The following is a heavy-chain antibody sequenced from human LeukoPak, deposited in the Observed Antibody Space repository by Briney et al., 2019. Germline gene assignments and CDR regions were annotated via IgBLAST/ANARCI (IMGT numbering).Heavy chain of an antibody. CDR3: ARVRRPLASQYYLDY. Sequence: SETLSLTCTVSGASINTYYWSWIRQPPGKGLEWIGYIYYSGTTSYNPSLKTRVTISIDTSKNQFSLKLSSVTAADTAVYYCARVRRPLASQYYLDYWLQATLVSDCS. V-gene: IGHV4-59*01. CDR2: IYYSGTT. D-gene: IGHD3-16*01. CDR1: GASINTYY. J-gene: IGHJ4*02.